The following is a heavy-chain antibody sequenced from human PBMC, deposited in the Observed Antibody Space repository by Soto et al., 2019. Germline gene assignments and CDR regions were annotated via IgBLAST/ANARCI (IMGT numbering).Heavy chain of an antibody. CDR3: ARGDRAMEYYYYYGMDV. V-gene: IGHV4-59*01. CDR1: GGSITSSF. CDR2: ISYSGRT. Sequence: SETLSLTCSVPGGSITSSFWSWIRQPLGKELEWIGYISYSGRTTYNPSLKSRITLAVDTSKNQFSLRVASVTAADTAVYYCARGDRAMEYYYYYGMDVWGQGTTVTVSS. D-gene: IGHD5-18*01. J-gene: IGHJ6*02.